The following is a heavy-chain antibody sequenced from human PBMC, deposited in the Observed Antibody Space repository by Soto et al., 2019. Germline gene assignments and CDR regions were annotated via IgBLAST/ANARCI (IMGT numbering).Heavy chain of an antibody. J-gene: IGHJ5*02. CDR2: ISYDGSNK. Sequence: GGSLRLSCAASGFTFSSYAMHWVRQAPGKGLEWVAVISYDGSNKYYADSVKGRFTISRDNSKNTLYLQMNSLRAEDTAVYYCARDRTLLWFGRDTYNWFDPWGQGTLVTVSS. CDR3: ARDRTLLWFGRDTYNWFDP. D-gene: IGHD3-10*01. CDR1: GFTFSSYA. V-gene: IGHV3-30-3*01.